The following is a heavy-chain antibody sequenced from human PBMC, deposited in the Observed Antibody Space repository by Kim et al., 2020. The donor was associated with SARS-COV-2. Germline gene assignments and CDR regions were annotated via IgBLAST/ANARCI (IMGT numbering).Heavy chain of an antibody. CDR3: ARHYYETYYFDY. D-gene: IGHD3-22*01. V-gene: IGHV4-59*08. J-gene: IGHJ4*02. Sequence: NYSPSLKSRVAISVDTSKNQFSLRLFSVTAPDTAIYYCARHYYETYYFDYWGQRILVTVSS.